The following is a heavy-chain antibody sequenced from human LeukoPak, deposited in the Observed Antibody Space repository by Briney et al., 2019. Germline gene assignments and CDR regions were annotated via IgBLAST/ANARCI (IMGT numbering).Heavy chain of an antibody. CDR3: ARGGNRNYYYYYGMDV. Sequence: SETLSLTCAVYGGSFSGYFWTWIRQAPGKGLEWIGEISHSGGTSYSPSLKSRVTISVDTSKNQFSLKLSSVTAADTAVYYCARGGNRNYYYYYGMDVWGQGTTVTVSS. J-gene: IGHJ6*02. CDR2: ISHSGGT. CDR1: GGSFSGYF. D-gene: IGHD2/OR15-2a*01. V-gene: IGHV4-34*01.